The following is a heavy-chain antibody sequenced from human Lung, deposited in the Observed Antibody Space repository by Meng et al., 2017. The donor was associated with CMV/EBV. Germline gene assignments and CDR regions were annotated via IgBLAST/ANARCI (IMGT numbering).Heavy chain of an antibody. CDR2: IHPHRGDT. CDR3: ARDNNWGPDY. J-gene: IGHJ4*03. Sequence: SVXVSCKASGYTFTAHYFHWVRQAPGQGLEWMGWIHPHRGDTNYAQQFQGRVTLTRDTSINTGYMELTRLTSDDTAVYYCARDNNWGPDYWGHGTLVTVSS. V-gene: IGHV1-2*02. CDR1: GYTFTAHY. D-gene: IGHD7-27*01.